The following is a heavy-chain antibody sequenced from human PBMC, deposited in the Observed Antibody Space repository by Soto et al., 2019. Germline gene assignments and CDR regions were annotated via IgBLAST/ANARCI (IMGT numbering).Heavy chain of an antibody. CDR1: GGSFSGYY. J-gene: IGHJ4*02. CDR3: ARNQPYSSGWTGFDY. V-gene: IGHV4-34*01. CDR2: INHSGST. Sequence: PSETLSLTCAVYGGSFSGYYWSWIRQPPGKGLEWIGEINHSGSTNYNPSLKSRVTISVDTSKNQFSLKLSSVTAADTAVYYCARNQPYSSGWTGFDYWGQGTLVTVSS. D-gene: IGHD6-19*01.